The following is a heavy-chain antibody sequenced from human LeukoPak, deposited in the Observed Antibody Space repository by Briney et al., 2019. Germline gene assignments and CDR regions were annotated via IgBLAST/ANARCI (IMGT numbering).Heavy chain of an antibody. CDR2: ISTSGSTI. CDR3: AKDTREGSYVVFGAFDI. Sequence: PGGSLRLSCAASGFTFSSYEMNWVRQAPGKGLEWVSYISTSGSTIYYADSVKGRFTISRDNAKNSLYLQMNSLRAEDMALYYCAKDTREGSYVVFGAFDIWGQGTMVTVSS. V-gene: IGHV3-48*03. J-gene: IGHJ3*02. CDR1: GFTFSSYE. D-gene: IGHD1-26*01.